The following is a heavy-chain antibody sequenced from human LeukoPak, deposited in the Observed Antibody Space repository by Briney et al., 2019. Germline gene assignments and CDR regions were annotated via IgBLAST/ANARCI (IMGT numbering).Heavy chain of an antibody. J-gene: IGHJ4*02. D-gene: IGHD3-9*01. V-gene: IGHV1-18*01. CDR1: GYTFTSYG. CDR3: ARIHVLRYFDWLLSYLDY. CDR2: ISAYNGNT. Sequence: ASVKVSCKASGYTFTSYGISWVRQAPGQGLEWMGRISAYNGNTNYAQKLQGRVTMTTDTSTSTAYMELRSLRSDDTAVYYCARIHVLRYFDWLLSYLDYWGQGTLVTVSS.